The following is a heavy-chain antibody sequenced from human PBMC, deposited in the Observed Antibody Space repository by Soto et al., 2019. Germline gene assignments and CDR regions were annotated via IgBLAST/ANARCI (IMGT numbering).Heavy chain of an antibody. J-gene: IGHJ5*02. CDR3: AREARAVAGINNWFDP. CDR2: IWYDGSNK. CDR1: GFTFSSYG. D-gene: IGHD6-19*01. Sequence: ESGGGVVQPGRSLRLSCAASGFTFSSYGMHWVRQAPGKGLEWVAVIWYDGSNKYYADSVKGRFTISRDNSKNTLYLQMNSLRAEDTAVYYCAREARAVAGINNWFDPWGQGTLVTVSS. V-gene: IGHV3-33*01.